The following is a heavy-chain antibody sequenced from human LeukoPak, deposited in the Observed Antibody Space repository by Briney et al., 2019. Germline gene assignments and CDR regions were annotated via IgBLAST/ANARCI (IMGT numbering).Heavy chain of an antibody. Sequence: PGGSLRLSCAASGITIRNYGMTWVRQAPGRGLQWVSSINNSGTRTFYEDSVRGRFTISRDNSKNTVYRQMNPLRAEHTAVYYCAKGAGGSYGLYYFDYWGQGALVTVSS. CDR3: AKGAGGSYGLYYFDY. CDR1: GITIRNYG. D-gene: IGHD3-10*01. CDR2: INNSGTRT. V-gene: IGHV3-23*05. J-gene: IGHJ4*02.